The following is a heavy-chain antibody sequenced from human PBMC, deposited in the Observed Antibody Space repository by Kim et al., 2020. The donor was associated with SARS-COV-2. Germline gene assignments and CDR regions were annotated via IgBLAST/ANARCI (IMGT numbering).Heavy chain of an antibody. CDR1: GYTFTSYY. D-gene: IGHD4-17*01. V-gene: IGHV1-46*01. CDR3: ARSLSTMHDYGDYSISDY. Sequence: ASVKVSCKASGYTFTSYYMHWVRQAPGQGLEWMGIINPSGGSTSYAQKFQGRVTMTRDTSTSTVYMELSSLRSEDTAVYYCARSLSTMHDYGDYSISDYWGQGTLVTVSS. J-gene: IGHJ4*02. CDR2: INPSGGST.